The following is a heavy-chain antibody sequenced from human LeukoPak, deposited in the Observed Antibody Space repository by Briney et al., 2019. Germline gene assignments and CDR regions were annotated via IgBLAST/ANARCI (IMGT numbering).Heavy chain of an antibody. Sequence: HPGGSLRLSCAASGVTFNSYAMSWVRKAPGKGLEWVSAISGGGSTTDYADSVKGRFTISRDNSKNTLYLQMNSLRAEDTAVYYCARGGLDYGDSNPDGFNDYWGQGTLVTVSS. J-gene: IGHJ4*02. CDR2: ISGGGSTT. V-gene: IGHV3-23*01. CDR1: GVTFNSYA. CDR3: ARGGLDYGDSNPDGFNDY. D-gene: IGHD4-17*01.